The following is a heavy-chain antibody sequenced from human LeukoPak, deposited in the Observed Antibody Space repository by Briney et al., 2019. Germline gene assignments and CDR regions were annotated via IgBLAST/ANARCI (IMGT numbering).Heavy chain of an antibody. V-gene: IGHV4-59*08. D-gene: IGHD3-10*01. Sequence: SETLSLTCTVSGGSISSYYWSWIRQPPGKGLEWIGYIYYSGSTSYNPSLKSRVTISVDTSKNQFSLKLTSVTAADTAVYYCARRHYGSGTYTFDYWGQGMLVTVSS. CDR3: ARRHYGSGTYTFDY. CDR2: IYYSGST. CDR1: GGSISSYY. J-gene: IGHJ4*02.